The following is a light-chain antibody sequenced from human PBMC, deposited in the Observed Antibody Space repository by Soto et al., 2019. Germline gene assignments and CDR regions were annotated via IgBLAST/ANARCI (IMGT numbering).Light chain of an antibody. V-gene: IGLV2-14*03. Sequence: QSALTQPASVSGSPGQSITIPCTGTSSDIGAYNYVSWYQQHPGKVPKLMMFDVSYRPSGISDRFSGSKSGNTASLTISGLKPEDEADYYCSSYGASSTLFGGGTKLTVL. J-gene: IGLJ3*02. CDR3: SSYGASSTL. CDR2: DVS. CDR1: SSDIGAYNY.